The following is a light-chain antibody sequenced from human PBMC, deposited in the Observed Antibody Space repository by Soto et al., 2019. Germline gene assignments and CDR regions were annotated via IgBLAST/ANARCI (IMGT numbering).Light chain of an antibody. CDR1: QSVSSSY. CDR2: GAS. J-gene: IGKJ4*01. CDR3: QQYGSSSLT. V-gene: IGKV3-20*01. Sequence: EIVMTQSPGTLSLSPGERATLSCRASQSVSSSYLDWYQQKPGQAPSLLIYGASSRATGIPDRFSGSGSGTDFTLTISRLEPEDFAVYYCQQYGSSSLTFGGGTKVEIK.